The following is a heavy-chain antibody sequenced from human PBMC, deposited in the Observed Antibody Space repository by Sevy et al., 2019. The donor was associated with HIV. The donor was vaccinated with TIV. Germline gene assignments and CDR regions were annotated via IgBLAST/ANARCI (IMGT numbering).Heavy chain of an antibody. CDR3: VRVNPPYSSSSHFDY. V-gene: IGHV4-59*01. CDR1: GGSISSYY. CDR2: IYYRGRT. Sequence: SETLSLTCTVSGGSISSYYWSWIRQPPGKGLEWIGYIYYRGRTNYNPSLKSRVTISVDTSKNQFSLKLSSVTAADTAVYYCVRVNPPYSSSSHFDYWGQGTLVTVSS. D-gene: IGHD6-6*01. J-gene: IGHJ4*02.